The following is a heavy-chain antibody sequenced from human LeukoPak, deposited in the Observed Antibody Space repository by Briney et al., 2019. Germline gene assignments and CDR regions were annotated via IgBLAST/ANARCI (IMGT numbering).Heavy chain of an antibody. V-gene: IGHV3-48*04. J-gene: IGHJ5*02. CDR1: GFTFDSYA. Sequence: GSLRLSCAAAGFTFDSYAMSWVRQAPGKGLEWVSYISSSGSTIYYADSVKGRFTISRDNAKNSLYLQMNSLRAEDTAVYYCARSLGDYCTNGVCLYNWFDPWGQGTLVTVSS. CDR2: ISSSGSTI. D-gene: IGHD2-8*01. CDR3: ARSLGDYCTNGVCLYNWFDP.